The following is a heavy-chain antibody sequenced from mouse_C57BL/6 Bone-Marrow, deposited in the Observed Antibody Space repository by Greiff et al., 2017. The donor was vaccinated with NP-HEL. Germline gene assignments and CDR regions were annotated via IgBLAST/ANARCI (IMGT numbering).Heavy chain of an antibody. CDR1: GYTFTDYE. Sequence: VQLQESGAELVRPGASVTLSCKASGYTFTDYEMHWVKQTPVHGLEWIGAIDPETGGTAYNQKFKGKAILTADKSSSTAYMELRSLTSEDSAVYYCTRNYGSRGKAMDYWGQGTSVTVSS. V-gene: IGHV1-15*01. D-gene: IGHD1-1*01. CDR3: TRNYGSRGKAMDY. J-gene: IGHJ4*01. CDR2: IDPETGGT.